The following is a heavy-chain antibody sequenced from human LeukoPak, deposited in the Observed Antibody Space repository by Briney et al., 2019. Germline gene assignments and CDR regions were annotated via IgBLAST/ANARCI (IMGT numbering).Heavy chain of an antibody. J-gene: IGHJ4*02. CDR1: GYTFTSYG. CDR2: ISAYNVNT. V-gene: IGHV1-18*01. D-gene: IGHD5-18*01. CDR3: SRLKGRLDTAMVH. Sequence: GSVKVSCKASGYTFTSYGISLVRQAPGQGLEWMGWISAYNVNTKYAQKLQGRVTMTTDTSTSTAYMELRSLRSDDTAVYYCSRLKGRLDTAMVHWGQGTLVTVSS.